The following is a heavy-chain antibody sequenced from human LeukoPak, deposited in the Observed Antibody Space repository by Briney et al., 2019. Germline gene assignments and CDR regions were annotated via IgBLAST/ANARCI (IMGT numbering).Heavy chain of an antibody. D-gene: IGHD1-7*01. CDR1: GYSISSGYY. CDR3: ARVWETTQFDC. J-gene: IGHJ4*02. Sequence: SETLFLTCAVSGYSISSGYYWGWIRQPPGKGLEWVGSIYHSGSTYYDPSLKSRVTISVDTSKNQFSLKLSSVTAADTAVYYCARVWETTQFDCWGQGTLVTVSS. V-gene: IGHV4-38-2*01. CDR2: IYHSGST.